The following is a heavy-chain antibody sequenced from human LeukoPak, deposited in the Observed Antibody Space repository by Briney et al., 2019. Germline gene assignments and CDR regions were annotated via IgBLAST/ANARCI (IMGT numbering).Heavy chain of an antibody. Sequence: SETLSLTCAVYGGSFSGYYWSWIRQPPGKGLEWIGEINHSGSTNYNPSLKSRVTISVDTSKNQFSLKLSSVTAADTAVYYCARTSSSWSLYYFDYWGQGTLVTVSS. CDR2: INHSGST. D-gene: IGHD6-13*01. CDR3: ARTSSSWSLYYFDY. V-gene: IGHV4-34*01. CDR1: GGSFSGYY. J-gene: IGHJ4*02.